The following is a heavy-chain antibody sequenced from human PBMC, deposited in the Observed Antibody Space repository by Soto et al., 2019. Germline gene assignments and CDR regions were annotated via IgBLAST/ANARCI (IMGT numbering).Heavy chain of an antibody. CDR3: ARLHSNYAFDSFLFDY. V-gene: IGHV5-51*01. CDR1: GYSFTSYW. Sequence: GESLKISCKGSGYSFTSYWIGWVRQMPGKGLEWMGIIYPGDSDTRYSPSFQGQVTISADKSISTAYLQWSSLKASDTAMYYCARLHSNYAFDSFLFDYWGQGTLVTVSS. J-gene: IGHJ4*02. D-gene: IGHD4-4*01. CDR2: IYPGDSDT.